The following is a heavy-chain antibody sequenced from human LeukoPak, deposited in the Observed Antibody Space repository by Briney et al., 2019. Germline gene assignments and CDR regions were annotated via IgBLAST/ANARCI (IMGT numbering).Heavy chain of an antibody. V-gene: IGHV1-69*04. CDR3: ARRRVLTGSSRGYAFDI. CDR2: IIPILGIA. D-gene: IGHD3-9*01. J-gene: IGHJ3*02. CDR1: GGTFSSYA. Sequence: SVKVSCKASGGTFSSYAISWVRQAPGQGLEWMGRIIPILGIANYAQKFQGRVTITADKSTSTAYMELSSLRSEDTAVYYCARRRVLTGSSRGYAFDIWGQGTVVTVSS.